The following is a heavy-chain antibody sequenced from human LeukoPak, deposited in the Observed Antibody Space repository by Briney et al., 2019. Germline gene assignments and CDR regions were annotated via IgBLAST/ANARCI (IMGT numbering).Heavy chain of an antibody. CDR2: ISSSSSTI. D-gene: IGHD6-19*01. V-gene: IGHV3-48*01. J-gene: IGHJ4*02. Sequence: PGGSLRPSCAASGFTFSSYSMSWVRQAPGKGLEWVSYISSSSSTIYYADSVKGRFTISRDNAKNSLYLQMNSLRAEDTAVYYCARSKRIAVAGTVDYWGQGTLVTVSS. CDR1: GFTFSSYS. CDR3: ARSKRIAVAGTVDY.